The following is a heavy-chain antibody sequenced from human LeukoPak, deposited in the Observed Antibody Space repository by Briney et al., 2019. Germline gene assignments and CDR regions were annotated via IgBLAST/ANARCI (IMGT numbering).Heavy chain of an antibody. Sequence: SETLSLTCTVSGGSISSGDYYWSWIRQPPGKGLEWIGYIYYSGSTYYNPSLKSRVTISVDTSKNQFSLKLSSVTAADTAVYYCARGQRGYSGYDTVSWFDPWGQGTLVTVSS. CDR1: GGSISSGDYY. CDR3: ARGQRGYSGYDTVSWFDP. V-gene: IGHV4-30-4*01. CDR2: IYYSGST. J-gene: IGHJ5*02. D-gene: IGHD5-12*01.